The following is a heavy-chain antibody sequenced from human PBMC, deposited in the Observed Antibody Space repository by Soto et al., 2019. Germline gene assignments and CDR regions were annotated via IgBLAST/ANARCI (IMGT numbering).Heavy chain of an antibody. CDR3: ARGVGVWDWFEP. D-gene: IGHD1-26*01. V-gene: IGHV1-18*01. CDR2: ISAYNGNT. CDR1: GYTFTSYG. J-gene: IGHJ5*02. Sequence: SVKLSCKSAGYTFTSYGISWVRQAPGQGLEWMGWISAYNGNTNYAQKLQGRVTMTTDTSTSTAYMELRSLRSVDTGVYYCARGVGVWDWFEPWGQGTLVTVSS.